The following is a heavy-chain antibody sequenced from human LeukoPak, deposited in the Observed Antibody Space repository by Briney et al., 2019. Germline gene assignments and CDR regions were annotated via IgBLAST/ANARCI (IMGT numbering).Heavy chain of an antibody. J-gene: IGHJ4*02. D-gene: IGHD3-22*01. V-gene: IGHV1-46*01. CDR3: ARSHSYYYDSSGYYSDY. CDR2: INPSGGST. Sequence: ASEKVSCKTSGYTFTIYYMHWVRQAPGQGLEWMGIINPSGGSTSYAQKFQGRVTMTRDTSTSTVYMELSSLRSEDTAVYYCARSHSYYYDSSGYYSDYWGQGTLVTVSS. CDR1: GYTFTIYY.